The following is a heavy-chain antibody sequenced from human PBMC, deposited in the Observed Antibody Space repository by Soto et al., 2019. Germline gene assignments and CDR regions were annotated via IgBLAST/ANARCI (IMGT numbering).Heavy chain of an antibody. CDR2: IYSAGRT. CDR1: GFTVNSNH. D-gene: IGHD6-25*01. Sequence: EVQLEETGGGLVQPGGSLRLSCAASGFTVNSNHMSWVRQAPGKGLEWVSLIYSAGRTHNADSVKGRFTVSRDNSENRLFLQMNNLDVGDTAVYYFARDYLGSGWPRIGFDVWGLGTMVTVSS. J-gene: IGHJ3*01. CDR3: ARDYLGSGWPRIGFDV. V-gene: IGHV3-53*02.